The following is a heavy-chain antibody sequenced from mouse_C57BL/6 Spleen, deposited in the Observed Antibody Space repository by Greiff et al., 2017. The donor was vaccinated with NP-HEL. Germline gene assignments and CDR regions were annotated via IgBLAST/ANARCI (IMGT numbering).Heavy chain of an antibody. CDR1: GYTFTSYW. CDR3: ARDDGYYPAWFAY. CDR2: IDPSDSYT. V-gene: IGHV1-59*01. J-gene: IGHJ3*01. Sequence: QVHVKQPGAELVRPGTSVKLSCKASGYTFTSYWMHWVKQRPGQGLEWIGVIDPSDSYTNYNQKFKGKATLTVDTSSSTAYMQLSSLTSEDSAVYYCARDDGYYPAWFAYWGQGTLVTVSA. D-gene: IGHD2-3*01.